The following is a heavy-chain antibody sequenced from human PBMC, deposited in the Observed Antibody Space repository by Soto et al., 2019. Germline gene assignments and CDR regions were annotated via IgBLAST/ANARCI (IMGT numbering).Heavy chain of an antibody. J-gene: IGHJ4*02. CDR2: IIPIFGTA. CDR3: ARAFIAAAGTD. CDR1: GGTFSSEA. V-gene: IGHV1-69*01. Sequence: QVQLVQSGAEVKKPGSSVKVSCKASGGTFSSEAISWVRQAPVQGLEWMGGIIPIFGTANYAQKFQGRVTITADESTSTAYMELSSLRSEDTAVYYCARAFIAAAGTDWGQGTLVTVSS. D-gene: IGHD6-13*01.